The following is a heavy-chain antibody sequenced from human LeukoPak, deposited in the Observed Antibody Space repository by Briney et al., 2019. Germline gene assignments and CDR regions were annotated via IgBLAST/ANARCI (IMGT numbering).Heavy chain of an antibody. V-gene: IGHV4-39*07. CDR1: GGSISTSNYY. Sequence: SETLSLTCTVSGGSISTSNYYWSWIRQPPGKGLEWIGEINHSGSTNYNPSLKSRVTISVDTSKNQFSLKLSSVTAADTAVYYCARLDYRDFDYWGQGTLVTVSS. CDR2: INHSGST. CDR3: ARLDYRDFDY. D-gene: IGHD4-11*01. J-gene: IGHJ4*02.